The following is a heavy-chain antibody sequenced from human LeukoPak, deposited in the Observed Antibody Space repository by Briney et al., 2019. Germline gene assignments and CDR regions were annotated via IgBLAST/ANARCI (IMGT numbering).Heavy chain of an antibody. CDR3: ARELTAADPYYFDY. V-gene: IGHV7-4-1*02. Sequence: ASVKVSCKASGYIFSNFAITWVRQAPGQGLEWMGWINTNTGNPTYAQGFAGRFVFSLDTSVSTAYLQISSLKAEDTAVYYCARELTAADPYYFDYWGQGTLVTVSS. CDR1: GYIFSNFA. D-gene: IGHD6-13*01. J-gene: IGHJ4*02. CDR2: INTNTGNP.